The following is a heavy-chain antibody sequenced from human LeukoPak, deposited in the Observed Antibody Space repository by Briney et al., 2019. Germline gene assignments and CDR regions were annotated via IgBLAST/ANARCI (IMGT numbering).Heavy chain of an antibody. D-gene: IGHD2-15*01. Sequence: ASVKVSCKASGFTFTSSAVQWVRQARGQRLEWIGWIVVGSGNTNYAQKFQERVTITRDMSTSTAYMELSSLRSEDTAVYYCAAVSRGVVAATYYYYGMDGWGQGTTVTVSS. J-gene: IGHJ6*02. CDR2: IVVGSGNT. V-gene: IGHV1-58*01. CDR3: AAVSRGVVAATYYYYGMDG. CDR1: GFTFTSSA.